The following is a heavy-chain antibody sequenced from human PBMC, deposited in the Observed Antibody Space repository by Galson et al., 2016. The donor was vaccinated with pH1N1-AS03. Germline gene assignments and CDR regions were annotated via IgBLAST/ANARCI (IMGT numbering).Heavy chain of an antibody. CDR2: LDHSGST. CDR1: GGSISSGYW. CDR3: ARQATYCVDY. V-gene: IGHV4-4*01. J-gene: IGHJ4*02. D-gene: IGHD1-26*01. Sequence: ETLSLTCAVSGGSISSGYWWSWVRQPPGEGLEWIGELDHSGSTNYNPSLKSRVTISVDKSKNQFSLMMNSVTAADTAVYSCARQATYCVDYWGQGTLV.